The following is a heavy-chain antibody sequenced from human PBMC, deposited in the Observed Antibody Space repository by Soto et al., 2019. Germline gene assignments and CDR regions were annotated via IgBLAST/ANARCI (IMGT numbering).Heavy chain of an antibody. CDR3: AKLMAAAGTLA. J-gene: IGHJ5*02. D-gene: IGHD6-13*01. CDR1: GYTFSSHA. Sequence: EVQLVESGGGSVQPGGSLRLSCAASGYTFSSHAMSWVRQAPGKGLEWVSAISNSGGSTYYADSVRGRFTISRDNSKTTLHLQMNSLRAEDTALYYCAKLMAAAGTLAWGQGTLVTVSS. CDR2: ISNSGGST. V-gene: IGHV3-23*04.